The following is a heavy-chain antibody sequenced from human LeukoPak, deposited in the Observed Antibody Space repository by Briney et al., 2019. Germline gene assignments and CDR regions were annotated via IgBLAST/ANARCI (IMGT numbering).Heavy chain of an antibody. CDR1: LGSLSNQS. V-gene: IGHV4-59*11. CDR2: LSYSGST. J-gene: IGHJ6*03. CDR3: GRSDHEPLFYFYIDV. Sequence: PGSLSLTRTVSLGSLSNQSWSWVRQSPAKGLELIGDLSYSGSTNYNPSLRRLVTIWVGPSKKQLSLKLTSVTAADTAVYYCGRSDHEPLFYFYIDVWGKGTTVTVSS.